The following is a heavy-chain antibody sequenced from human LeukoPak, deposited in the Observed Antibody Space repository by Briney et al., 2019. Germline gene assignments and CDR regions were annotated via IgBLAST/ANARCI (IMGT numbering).Heavy chain of an antibody. CDR1: RFTFRSYA. Sequence: PGGSLRHSRAASRFTFRSYAMSWVRQAPGKGREGVSAISGSGGSTYYADSVKGRFTISRDNTKNTLYLQMNSLRAEDTAVYYCAKDGWLNWFDPWGQGTLVTVSS. J-gene: IGHJ5*02. V-gene: IGHV3-23*01. CDR3: AKDGWLNWFDP. D-gene: IGHD5-24*01. CDR2: ISGSGGST.